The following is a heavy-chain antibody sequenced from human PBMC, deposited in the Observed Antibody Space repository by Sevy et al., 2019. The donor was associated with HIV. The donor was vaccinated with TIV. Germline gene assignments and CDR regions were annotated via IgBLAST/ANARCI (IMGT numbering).Heavy chain of an antibody. CDR3: ARENSSWSPTYYYYYGMDV. CDR1: GFTFSSYG. Sequence: GGSLRLSCAASGFTFSSYGMHWVRQAPGKGLEWEAVIWYDGSNKYYADSVKCRFTISRDNSKNTLYLQMNSLRAEDTAVYYCARENSSWSPTYYYYYGMDVWGQGTTVTVSS. J-gene: IGHJ6*02. CDR2: IWYDGSNK. D-gene: IGHD6-6*01. V-gene: IGHV3-33*01.